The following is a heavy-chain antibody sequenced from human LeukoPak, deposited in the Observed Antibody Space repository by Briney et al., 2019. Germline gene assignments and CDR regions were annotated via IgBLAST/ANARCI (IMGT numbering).Heavy chain of an antibody. CDR1: GGSISSYY. V-gene: IGHV4-59*12. CDR2: IYYSGST. J-gene: IGHJ6*03. D-gene: IGHD3-16*01. Sequence: SETLSLTCTVSGGSISSYYWSWIRQPPGKGLEWIGYIYYSGSTNYNPSLKSRVTMSVDTSKNQFSLKLSSVTAADTAVYYCARGSVPTSYYYYMDVWGKGTTVTISS. CDR3: ARGSVPTSYYYYMDV.